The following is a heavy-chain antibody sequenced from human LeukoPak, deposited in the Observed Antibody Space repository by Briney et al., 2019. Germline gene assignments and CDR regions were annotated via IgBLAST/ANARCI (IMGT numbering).Heavy chain of an antibody. CDR3: AKDLPDYYDSSGYPPFGDY. D-gene: IGHD3-22*01. J-gene: IGHJ4*02. CDR2: IRYDGSNK. Sequence: GGSLRLSCAASGFTFSSYSMNWVRQAPGKGLEWLAFIRYDGSNKNYADSVKGRFTISRDNSKNTLYLQMNSLRAEDTAVYYCAKDLPDYYDSSGYPPFGDYWGQGTLVTVSS. CDR1: GFTFSSYS. V-gene: IGHV3-30*02.